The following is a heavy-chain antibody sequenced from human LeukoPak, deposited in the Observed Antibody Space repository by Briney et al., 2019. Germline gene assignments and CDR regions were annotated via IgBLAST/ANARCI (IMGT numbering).Heavy chain of an antibody. D-gene: IGHD6-25*01. J-gene: IGHJ3*02. CDR2: GSNK. V-gene: IGHV3-30*02. CDR3: AKQGRIAASKAYVDDAFDI. Sequence: GSNKYYADSVKGRFTISRYNSKTTLYLQTNSLRAEDTAVYYCAKQGRIAASKAYVDDAFDIWGQGTMVTVSS.